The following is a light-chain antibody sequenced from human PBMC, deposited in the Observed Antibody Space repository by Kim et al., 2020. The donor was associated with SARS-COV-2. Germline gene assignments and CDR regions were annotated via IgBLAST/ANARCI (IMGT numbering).Light chain of an antibody. J-gene: IGKJ2*01. CDR1: QNVLYSSNNKNY. V-gene: IGKV4-1*01. Sequence: RATNNCKSSQNVLYSSNNKNYLAWYQQKRGRPPKLLIYWASTRESGVPDRFSGSGSGTDFTLTISSLQAEDVAVYYCQQYYGTPHTFGQGTKLEIK. CDR3: QQYYGTPHT. CDR2: WAS.